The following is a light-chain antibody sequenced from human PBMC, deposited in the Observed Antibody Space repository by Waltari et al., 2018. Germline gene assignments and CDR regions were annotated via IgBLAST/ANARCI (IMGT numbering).Light chain of an antibody. J-gene: IGLJ2*01. CDR2: RNN. V-gene: IGLV1-47*01. Sequence: QSVLTPPPSASGTPGQRVAISCSGTSSNIGSNFVYWSQQFPGTAPKFLIYRNNQRPSGVPDRFAGSKSGTSASLVISGLRSEDEADYYCAAWDDSLSGHVVFGGGTKLTVL. CDR1: SSNIGSNF. CDR3: AAWDDSLSGHVV.